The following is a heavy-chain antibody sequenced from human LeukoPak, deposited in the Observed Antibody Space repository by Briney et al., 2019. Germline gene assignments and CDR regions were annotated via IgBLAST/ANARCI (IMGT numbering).Heavy chain of an antibody. CDR2: ISGSGGST. D-gene: IGHD5-24*01. V-gene: IGHV3-23*01. CDR3: AKERSRDGKSYFDY. CDR1: GFTSSSYA. Sequence: PGGSLRLSCAASGFTSSSYAMSWVRQAPGKGLEWVSAISGSGGSTYYADSVKGRFTVSRDNSKNTLYLQMNSLRAEDTAVYYCAKERSRDGKSYFDYWGQGTLVTVSS. J-gene: IGHJ4*02.